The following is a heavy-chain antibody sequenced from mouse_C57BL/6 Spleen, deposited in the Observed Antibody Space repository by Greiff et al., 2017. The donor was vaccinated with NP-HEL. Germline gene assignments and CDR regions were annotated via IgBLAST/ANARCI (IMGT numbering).Heavy chain of an antibody. CDR3: AYGNYGLAWFAY. J-gene: IGHJ3*01. Sequence: QVQLQQSGAELVKPGASVKLSCKASGYTFTSYWMHWVKQRPGQGLEWIGMIHPNSGSTNYNEKFKSKATLTVDKSSSTAYMQLSSLTSEDSAVYYCAYGNYGLAWFAYWGQGTLVTVSA. CDR2: IHPNSGST. D-gene: IGHD2-1*01. V-gene: IGHV1-64*01. CDR1: GYTFTSYW.